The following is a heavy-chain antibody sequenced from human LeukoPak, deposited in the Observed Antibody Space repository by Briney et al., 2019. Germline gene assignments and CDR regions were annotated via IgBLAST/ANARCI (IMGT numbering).Heavy chain of an antibody. J-gene: IGHJ4*02. CDR1: GYSFSDYD. Sequence: ASVKVSCKASGYSFSDYDIIWVRQAAVQGLEWLGWVNPKSGSTAYAQKFQGRLTMTSSSSITTVYMELSSLRSDDSAVYYCARGVCFRRTTWAYWGQGTLVTVSS. V-gene: IGHV1-8*02. CDR2: VNPKSGST. D-gene: IGHD1-14*01. CDR3: ARGVCFRRTTWAY.